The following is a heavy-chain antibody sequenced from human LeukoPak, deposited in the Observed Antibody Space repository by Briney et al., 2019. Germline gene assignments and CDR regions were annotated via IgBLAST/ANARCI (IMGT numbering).Heavy chain of an antibody. CDR1: GGSISSYY. CDR2: IYYSGST. Sequence: SETLSLTCTVSGGSISSYYWSWIRQPPGKGLEWIGYIYYSGSTNYNPSLKSRVTISVDTSKNQFSLKLSSVTAADTAVYYCAREGMSSSWLPFDYWGQGTLVTVSS. CDR3: AREGMSSSWLPFDY. V-gene: IGHV4-59*12. J-gene: IGHJ4*02. D-gene: IGHD6-13*01.